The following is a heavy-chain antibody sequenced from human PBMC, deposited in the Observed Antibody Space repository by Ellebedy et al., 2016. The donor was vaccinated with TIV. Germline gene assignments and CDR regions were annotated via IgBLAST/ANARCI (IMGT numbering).Heavy chain of an antibody. V-gene: IGHV4-59*01. D-gene: IGHD3-16*01. Sequence: SETLSLTCAVSGGSLSDNYWTWIRQPPGKGLEWIGYLYYTGSTNYNPPLKSRVTISVNTLRNQFSLKLSSVTAADTAVYYCVSSASMDAFDLWGQGTMVTVSS. CDR2: LYYTGST. CDR3: VSSASMDAFDL. J-gene: IGHJ3*01. CDR1: GGSLSDNY.